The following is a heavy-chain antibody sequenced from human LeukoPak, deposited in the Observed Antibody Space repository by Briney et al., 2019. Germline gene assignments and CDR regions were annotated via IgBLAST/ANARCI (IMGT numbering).Heavy chain of an antibody. D-gene: IGHD2-15*01. CDR1: GFTFSSHW. CDR2: IKEDGSEK. J-gene: IGHJ4*02. V-gene: IGHV3-7*01. CDR3: ARDKVGGSNDY. Sequence: GGSLRLSCAASGFTFSSHWMSWVRQAPGKGLEWVANIKEDGSEKKYVDSVKDRFTISRDNTKNSVYLQMSGLRVEDTAIYYCARDKVGGSNDYWGQGTLVTVSS.